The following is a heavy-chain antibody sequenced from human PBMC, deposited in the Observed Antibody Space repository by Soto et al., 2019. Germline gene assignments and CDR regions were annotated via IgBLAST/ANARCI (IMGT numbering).Heavy chain of an antibody. V-gene: IGHV3-49*03. CDR2: IRSKAYGGTT. D-gene: IGHD2-2*01. J-gene: IGHJ6*02. Sequence: PGGSLRLSCTASGFTFGDYAMSWFRQAPGKGLEWVGFIRSKAYGGTTEYAASVKGRFTISRDDSKSIAYLQMNSLKTEDTAVYYCTRDSDVPLGYCSSTRCNTEYYYYGMDVWGQGTTVTVSS. CDR3: TRDSDVPLGYCSSTRCNTEYYYYGMDV. CDR1: GFTFGDYA.